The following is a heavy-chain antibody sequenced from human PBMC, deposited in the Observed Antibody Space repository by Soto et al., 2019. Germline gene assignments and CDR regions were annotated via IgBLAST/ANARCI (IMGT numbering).Heavy chain of an antibody. D-gene: IGHD1-1*01. CDR2: INDDGSST. J-gene: IGHJ4*02. CDR3: TRGPRSTSTGTGAF. CDR1: GFTFSMYW. Sequence: GSLRLSCAASGFTFSMYWMHWVRQVPGKGPEWVSRINDDGSSTNYADSVRGRFTISRDNAKNTLYLQMNDLRAEDTAVYYCTRGPRSTSTGTGAFWGQGTLVTVSS. V-gene: IGHV3-74*01.